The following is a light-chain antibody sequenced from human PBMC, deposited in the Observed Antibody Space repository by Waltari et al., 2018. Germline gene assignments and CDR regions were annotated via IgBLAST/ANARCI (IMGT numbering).Light chain of an antibody. J-gene: IGLJ2*01. V-gene: IGLV2-8*01. Sequence: ISCTGTSSDVGGYNYVSWYQQHPGKAPKLMIYEVNKRPSGVPDRFSGSKSGNTASLTVSGLQAEDEAEYYCSSYAGSNILFGGGTKLTVL. CDR3: SSYAGSNIL. CDR2: EVN. CDR1: SSDVGGYNY.